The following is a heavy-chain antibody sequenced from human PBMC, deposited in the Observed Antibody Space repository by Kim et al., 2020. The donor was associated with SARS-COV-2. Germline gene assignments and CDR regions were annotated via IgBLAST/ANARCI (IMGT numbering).Heavy chain of an antibody. CDR1: GGSFSGYY. CDR2: INHSGST. J-gene: IGHJ5*02. V-gene: IGHV4-34*01. D-gene: IGHD6-19*01. Sequence: SETLSLTCAVYGGSFSGYYWSWIRQPPGKGLEWIGEINHSGSTNYNPSLKSRVTISVDTSKNQFSLKLSSVTAADTAVYYCAAVAGLNWFDPWGQGTLVT. CDR3: AAVAGLNWFDP.